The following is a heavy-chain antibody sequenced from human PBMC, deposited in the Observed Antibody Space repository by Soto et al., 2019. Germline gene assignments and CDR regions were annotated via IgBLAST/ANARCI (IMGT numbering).Heavy chain of an antibody. CDR1: GGSRNYNA. CDR2: IVTVFGTA. D-gene: IGHD6-13*01. Sequence: QVQLVQSGADVKKPGSSVKVSCKASGGSRNYNAFSWVRQAPGQGLEWMGGIVTVFGTANHAQKFQGRVTITADESASSVYMELSSLTSEDTGVYYCAGSGAYSSSQFGLDVWGQGTTVTVSS. V-gene: IGHV1-69*01. CDR3: AGSGAYSSSQFGLDV. J-gene: IGHJ6*02.